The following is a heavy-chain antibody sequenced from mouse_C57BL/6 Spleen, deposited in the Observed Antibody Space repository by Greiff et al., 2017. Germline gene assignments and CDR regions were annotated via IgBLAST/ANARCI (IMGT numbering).Heavy chain of an antibody. Sequence: EVQVVESGGGLVQPGGSLKLSCAASGFTFSDYYMYWVRQTPEKRLEWVAYISNGGGSTYYPDTVKGRFTISRDNAKNTLYLQMSRLKSEDTAMYYCARHLTGTKAWFAYWGQGTLVTVSA. V-gene: IGHV5-12*01. D-gene: IGHD4-1*01. CDR1: GFTFSDYY. CDR2: ISNGGGST. CDR3: ARHLTGTKAWFAY. J-gene: IGHJ3*01.